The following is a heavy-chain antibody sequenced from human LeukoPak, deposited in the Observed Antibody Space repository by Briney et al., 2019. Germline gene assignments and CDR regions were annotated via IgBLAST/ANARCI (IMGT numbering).Heavy chain of an antibody. D-gene: IGHD6-13*01. V-gene: IGHV4-59*01. CDR2: IYYSGST. Sequence: PSETLSLTCTVSGGSISSYYWSWIREPPGQGLEWIGYIYYSGSTNYNPSLKSRVTISVDTSKNQFSLKLSSVTAADTAVYYCARWYSSSWYYFDYWGQGTLVTVSS. J-gene: IGHJ4*02. CDR3: ARWYSSSWYYFDY. CDR1: GGSISSYY.